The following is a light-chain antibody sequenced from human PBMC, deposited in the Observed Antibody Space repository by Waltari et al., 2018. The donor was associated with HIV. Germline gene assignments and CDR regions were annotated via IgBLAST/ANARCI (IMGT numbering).Light chain of an antibody. CDR2: DAS. Sequence: IQMTQSPSSLSASVGHRVTIPCQARQDISNYLNWYKQKPGKAPKLLIYDASNLETGVPARLSGSGSGTDFSFSISSLQPEDIATDYCQQYDNLPPSLGQGTKLEIQ. J-gene: IGKJ2*01. CDR1: QDISNY. CDR3: QQYDNLPPS. V-gene: IGKV1-33*01.